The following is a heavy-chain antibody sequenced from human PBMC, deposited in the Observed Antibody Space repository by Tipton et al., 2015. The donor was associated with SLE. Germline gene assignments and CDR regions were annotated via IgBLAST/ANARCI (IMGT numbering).Heavy chain of an antibody. V-gene: IGHV4-38-2*01. CDR3: ASLTRDYGDLPFDY. Sequence: TLSLTCAVSGYSISSGYYWGWIRQPPGKGLEWIGSVYHSGSTYYNPSLKSRVTISVDTSKNQFSLKLSSVTAADTAVYYCASLTRDYGDLPFDYWGQGTLVTVSS. CDR1: GYSISSGYY. CDR2: VYHSGST. D-gene: IGHD4-17*01. J-gene: IGHJ4*02.